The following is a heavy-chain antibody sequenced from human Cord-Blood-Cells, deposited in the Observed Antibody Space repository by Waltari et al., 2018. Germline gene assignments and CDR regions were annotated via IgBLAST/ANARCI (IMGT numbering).Heavy chain of an antibody. D-gene: IGHD2-2*01. J-gene: IGHJ6*02. CDR1: GGSFSGYY. V-gene: IGHV4-34*01. CDR2: INHSGST. CDR3: ASGRGYCSSTSCYWYYYGMDV. Sequence: QVQLQQWGAGLLKPSETLSLTCAVYGGSFSGYYWSWIRQHPGKGLEWIGEINHSGSTNYNPSLKSRVTISVDTSKNQFSLKLSSVTAADTAVYYCASGRGYCSSTSCYWYYYGMDVWGQGTTVTVSS.